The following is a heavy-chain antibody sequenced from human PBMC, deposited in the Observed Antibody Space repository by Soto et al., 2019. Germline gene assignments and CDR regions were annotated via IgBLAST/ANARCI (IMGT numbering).Heavy chain of an antibody. Sequence: VASVKVSCKASGYTFTSYGISWVRQAPGQGLEWMGWISAYNGNTNYAQKLQGRVTMTTDTSTSTAYMELRSLRSDDTAVYYCARDLYGSGSYYKAYYYYGMDVWGQGTTVTVS. CDR1: GYTFTSYG. CDR2: ISAYNGNT. D-gene: IGHD3-10*01. J-gene: IGHJ6*02. CDR3: ARDLYGSGSYYKAYYYYGMDV. V-gene: IGHV1-18*01.